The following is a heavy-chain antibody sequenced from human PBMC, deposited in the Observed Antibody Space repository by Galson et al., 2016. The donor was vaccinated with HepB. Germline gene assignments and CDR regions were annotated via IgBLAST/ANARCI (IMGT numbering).Heavy chain of an antibody. J-gene: IGHJ6*02. CDR2: ISSSGSYI. Sequence: SLRLFCAASGFTFSDYCMNWIRQAPGKGLEWVSYISSSGSYIYYADSVKGRFTISRDNAKNSLYLQMDSLRAEDTAVYYCARDPSYYSGMDVWGQGTTVTVSS. V-gene: IGHV3-11*04. CDR1: GFTFSDYC. CDR3: ARDPSYYSGMDV.